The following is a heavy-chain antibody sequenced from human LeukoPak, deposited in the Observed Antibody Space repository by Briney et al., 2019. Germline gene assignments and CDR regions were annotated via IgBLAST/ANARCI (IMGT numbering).Heavy chain of an antibody. J-gene: IGHJ4*02. CDR1: GGSISSSSYF. V-gene: IGHV4-39*07. Sequence: SETLSLTCTVSGGSISSSSYFWGWIRQPPGKGLEWIGNIYYSGSTYYNPSLKSRVTISVDTSKNQFSLKLSSVTAADTAVYYCARAHSNYLPYFDYWGQGTLVTVSS. CDR3: ARAHSNYLPYFDY. D-gene: IGHD4-11*01. CDR2: IYYSGST.